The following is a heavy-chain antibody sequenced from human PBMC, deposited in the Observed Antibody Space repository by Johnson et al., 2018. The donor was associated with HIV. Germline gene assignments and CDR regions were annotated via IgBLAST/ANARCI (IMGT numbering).Heavy chain of an antibody. CDR2: ISFDGNLK. Sequence: QVQLVESGGGVVQPGKSLTLSCVGSGLSFSNFGIHWVRQAPGKGPEWVAVISFDGNLKKYADSVKGRFTISRDNSKNTLYLQMNSLRVEDTAVYYCAKDFVAFWGRPADAFDIWGQGTMVTVSS. V-gene: IGHV3-30*18. CDR3: AKDFVAFWGRPADAFDI. CDR1: GLSFSNFG. J-gene: IGHJ3*02. D-gene: IGHD3-16*01.